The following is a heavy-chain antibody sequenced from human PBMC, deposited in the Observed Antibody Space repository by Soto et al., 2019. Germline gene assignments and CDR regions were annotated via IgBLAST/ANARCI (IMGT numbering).Heavy chain of an antibody. J-gene: IGHJ6*02. D-gene: IGHD2-15*01. CDR3: ARAAGYCSGGGCYFGGRDYGMDV. V-gene: IGHV4-31*03. Sequence: PSETLSLTCTVSGGSISSGGYYWSWIRQHPGKGLEWIGYIYYSGSTYYNPSPKSRVTISVDTSKNQFSLKLRSVTAADTAVYYFARAAGYCSGGGCYFGGRDYGMDVWGQGTTVTVSS. CDR1: GGSISSGGYY. CDR2: IYYSGST.